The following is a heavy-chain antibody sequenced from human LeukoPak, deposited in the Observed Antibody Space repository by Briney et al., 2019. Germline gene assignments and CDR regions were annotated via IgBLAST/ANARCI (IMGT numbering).Heavy chain of an antibody. CDR2: ISAYNGNT. D-gene: IGHD3-22*01. CDR1: GYTFTSYY. CDR3: ARDEYDSSGYYYYY. J-gene: IGHJ4*02. V-gene: IGHV1-18*04. Sequence: GASVKVSCKASGYTFTSYYMHWARQAPGQGLEWMGWISAYNGNTNYAQKLQGRVTMTTDTSTSTAYMELRSLRSDDTAVYYCARDEYDSSGYYYYYWGQGTLVTVSS.